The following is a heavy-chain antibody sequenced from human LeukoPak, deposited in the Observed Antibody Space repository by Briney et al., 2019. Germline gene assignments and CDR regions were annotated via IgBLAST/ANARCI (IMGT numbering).Heavy chain of an antibody. CDR3: AKSLGSVVVTANDY. V-gene: IGHV3-23*01. CDR2: ISGSGGST. CDR1: GFTFSSYA. Sequence: GGSLRLSCAASGFTFSSYAMSWVRQAPGKGLEWVSAISGSGGSTYYADSVKGRFTISRDNSKNTLYLQVNSLRAEDTAVYYCAKSLGSVVVTANDYWGQGTLVTVSS. J-gene: IGHJ4*02. D-gene: IGHD2-21*02.